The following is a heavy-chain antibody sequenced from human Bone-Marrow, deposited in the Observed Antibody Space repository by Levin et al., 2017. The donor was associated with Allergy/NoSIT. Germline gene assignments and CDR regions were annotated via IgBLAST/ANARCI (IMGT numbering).Heavy chain of an antibody. CDR3: ARGPSYGDYMYN. J-gene: IGHJ4*02. V-gene: IGHV3-33*01. D-gene: IGHD4-17*01. Sequence: GGSLRLSCVASGFSFSSSGMHWVRQAPGKGLEWVAAIWYDGSNEYYADSVKGRLTISRDNSQNRAYLQMNSLRADDTAMYYCARGPSYGDYMYNWGQGTLVIVSS. CDR2: IWYDGSNE. CDR1: GFSFSSSG.